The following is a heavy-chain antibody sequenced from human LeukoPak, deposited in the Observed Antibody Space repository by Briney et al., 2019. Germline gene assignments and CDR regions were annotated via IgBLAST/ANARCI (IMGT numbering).Heavy chain of an antibody. D-gene: IGHD2-15*01. CDR3: ATPLYCSGGSCYLFDY. Sequence: ASVKVSCKASGYTFTSYGISWVRQAPGQGLEWMGWISAYNGNTNYAQKLQGRVTMTTDTSTSTAYMELRSLRSDDTAVYYCATPLYCSGGSCYLFDYWGQGTLVTVSS. J-gene: IGHJ4*02. CDR2: ISAYNGNT. CDR1: GYTFTSYG. V-gene: IGHV1-18*01.